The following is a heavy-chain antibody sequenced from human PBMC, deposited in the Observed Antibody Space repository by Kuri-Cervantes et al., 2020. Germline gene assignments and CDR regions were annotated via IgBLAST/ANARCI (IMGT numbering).Heavy chain of an antibody. J-gene: IGHJ4*02. Sequence: SLKISCAASGFTFDDYAMHWVRQAPGKGLEWVSGISWNSGSIGYADSVKGRFTISRDNSKNTLYLQMNSLRAEDTAVYYCARDPRGYSYGYPPFDWGQGTLVTVSS. CDR2: ISWNSGSI. CDR1: GFTFDDYA. CDR3: ARDPRGYSYGYPPFD. D-gene: IGHD5-18*01. V-gene: IGHV3-9*01.